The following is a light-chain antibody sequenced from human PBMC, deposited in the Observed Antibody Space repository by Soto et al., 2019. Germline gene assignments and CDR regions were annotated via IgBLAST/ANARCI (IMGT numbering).Light chain of an antibody. CDR3: QKYNSVPQT. CDR2: AAS. V-gene: IGKV1-27*01. J-gene: IGKJ1*01. CDR1: QGISTF. Sequence: DIQMTQSPSSLSASVGDRVTIACRASQGISTFLAWYQQKPGKAPKLLIYAASTLRSGVPSRFTGSGSGTDFTLTISSLQPEGLPVDYCQKYNSVPQTFGQGSKGESK.